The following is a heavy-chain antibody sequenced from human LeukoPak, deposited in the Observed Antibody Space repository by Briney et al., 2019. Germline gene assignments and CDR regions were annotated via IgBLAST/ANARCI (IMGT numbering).Heavy chain of an antibody. CDR1: GFTFSSYG. D-gene: IGHD4-17*01. J-gene: IGHJ4*02. V-gene: IGHV3-21*01. CDR3: ASNDYRDEGIDS. CDR2: ISYSGPHM. Sequence: GGSLRLSCAASGFTFSSYGMHWVRQAPGKGLEWVSSISYSGPHMFYADSVRGRFTISRDNAENSLFLQMNSLRAEDTAVYFCASNDYRDEGIDSWGQGTLVTVSS.